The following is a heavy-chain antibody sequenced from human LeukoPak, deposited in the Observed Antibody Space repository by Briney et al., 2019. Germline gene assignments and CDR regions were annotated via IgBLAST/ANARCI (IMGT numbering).Heavy chain of an antibody. Sequence: PGGSLRLSCAASGFTFSSYSMNWVRQAPGKGLEWVSSISSSSSYIYYADSVKGRFTISRDNAKNSLYLQMNSLRAEDTAVYYCARDRYYHGSSGYSAHDYWGQGTLVTVSS. CDR1: GFTFSSYS. CDR2: ISSSSSYI. V-gene: IGHV3-21*01. CDR3: ARDRYYHGSSGYSAHDY. D-gene: IGHD3-22*01. J-gene: IGHJ4*02.